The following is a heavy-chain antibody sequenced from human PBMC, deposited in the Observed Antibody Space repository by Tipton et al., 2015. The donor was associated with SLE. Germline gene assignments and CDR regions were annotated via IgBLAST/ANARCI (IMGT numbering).Heavy chain of an antibody. CDR1: GGSTTSNY. Sequence: TLSLTCTVSGGSTTSNYWNWIRQPPGKGLEWIGYIHDSGSTKCNPSLKSRVTISLDTSKNRLSLKMSSVTAADTAVYYCARHNSGSSLIHYWGQGILVTVSS. D-gene: IGHD1-26*01. CDR3: ARHNSGSSLIHY. J-gene: IGHJ4*02. CDR2: IHDSGST. V-gene: IGHV4-59*01.